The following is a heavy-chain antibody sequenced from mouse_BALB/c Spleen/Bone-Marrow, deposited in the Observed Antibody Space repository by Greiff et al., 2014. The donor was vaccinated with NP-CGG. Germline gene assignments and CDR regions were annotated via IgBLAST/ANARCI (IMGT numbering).Heavy chain of an antibody. CDR2: ILPGSGST. D-gene: IGHD2-9*01. CDR3: ARTYYAYAWFVY. J-gene: IGHJ3*01. CDR1: GYTFSSYW. Sequence: VQLQQSGAELMKPGASVKISCKATGYTFSSYWIEWVKQRPGHGLEWIGEILPGSGSTNYNEKFKGKATFTADTSSSTAYMQHSSLTSEDSAVYYCARTYYAYAWFVYWGQGTLVTVSA. V-gene: IGHV1-9*01.